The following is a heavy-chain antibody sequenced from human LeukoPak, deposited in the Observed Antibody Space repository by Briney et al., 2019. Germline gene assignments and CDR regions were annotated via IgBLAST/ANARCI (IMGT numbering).Heavy chain of an antibody. V-gene: IGHV3-11*05. CDR1: GFTFSDSY. CDR3: ARDSLAAPGTMNY. CDR2: ISGSSTYT. D-gene: IGHD6-13*01. Sequence: GGSLRLSCAVSGFTFSDSYMSWIRQAPGKGLQWISYISGSSTYTNHADSVKGRFTISRDNAKNSLYLQLNSLGAEDTAVYYCARDSLAAPGTMNYWGQGTLVTVSS. J-gene: IGHJ4*02.